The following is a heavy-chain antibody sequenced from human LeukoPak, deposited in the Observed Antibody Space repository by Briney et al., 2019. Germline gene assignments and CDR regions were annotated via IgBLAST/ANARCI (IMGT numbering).Heavy chain of an antibody. CDR1: GFTFSSYE. D-gene: IGHD6-19*01. Sequence: GGSLRLSCAASGFTFSSYEMNWVRQAPGKGLEWVSYISSSGSTIYYADSVKGRFTISRGNAKNSLHLQMNSLRAEDTALYYCAKGSIAVAGTSTWFDPWGQGTLVTVSS. CDR2: ISSSGSTI. V-gene: IGHV3-48*03. CDR3: AKGSIAVAGTSTWFDP. J-gene: IGHJ5*02.